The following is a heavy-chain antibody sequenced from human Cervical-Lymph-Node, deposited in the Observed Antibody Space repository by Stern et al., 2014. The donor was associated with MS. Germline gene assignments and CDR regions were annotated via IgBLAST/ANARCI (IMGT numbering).Heavy chain of an antibody. CDR1: GGPFSSYA. CDR2: INPIFGTA. CDR3: AREGSSGYYDDY. D-gene: IGHD3-22*01. J-gene: IGHJ4*02. Sequence: VQLVQSGAEVKKPGSSVKVSCKASGGPFSSYAISWGRQAPGQGLEWMGGINPIFGTANYAQKFQGRVTITADESTSTAYMELSSLRSEDTAVYYCAREGSSGYYDDYWGQGTLVTVSS. V-gene: IGHV1-69*01.